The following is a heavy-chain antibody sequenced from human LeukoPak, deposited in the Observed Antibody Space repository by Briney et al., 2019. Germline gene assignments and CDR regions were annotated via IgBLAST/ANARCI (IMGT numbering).Heavy chain of an antibody. V-gene: IGHV3-30*02. D-gene: IGHD6-19*01. J-gene: IGHJ4*02. Sequence: GGSLRLSCAASGFTFSTYGMQWVRQAPDKGLEWVAFIRYDGSNKYYTDSVKGRFTISRDNSKNTLYLQMNSLRAEDTAVYYCAKDPWRPIAVAGTLPDYWGQGTLVTVSS. CDR2: IRYDGSNK. CDR1: GFTFSTYG. CDR3: AKDPWRPIAVAGTLPDY.